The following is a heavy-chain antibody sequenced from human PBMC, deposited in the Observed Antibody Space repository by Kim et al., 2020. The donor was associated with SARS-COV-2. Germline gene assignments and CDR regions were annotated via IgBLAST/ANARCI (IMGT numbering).Heavy chain of an antibody. CDR3: AKRALSENYFDY. V-gene: IGHV3-23*01. J-gene: IGHJ4*02. Sequence: YADSRQGRFTISRDNSKNTVYLHMNSLRVEDTAIYYCAKRALSENYFDYWGQGTLVTVSS.